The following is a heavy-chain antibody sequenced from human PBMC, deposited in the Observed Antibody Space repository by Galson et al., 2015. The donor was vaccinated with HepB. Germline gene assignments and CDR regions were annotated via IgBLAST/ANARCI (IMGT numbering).Heavy chain of an antibody. CDR3: AREVTVAGVWYFDL. D-gene: IGHD6-19*01. J-gene: IGHJ2*01. CDR1: GFTFSSYW. V-gene: IGHV3-74*01. CDR2: INSDGSST. Sequence: SLRLSCAASGFTFSSYWMHWVRQAPGKGLVWVSRINSDGSSTSYADSVKGRVTISRDNAKNTLYLQMNSLRAEDTAVYYCAREVTVAGVWYFDLWGRGTLVTVSS.